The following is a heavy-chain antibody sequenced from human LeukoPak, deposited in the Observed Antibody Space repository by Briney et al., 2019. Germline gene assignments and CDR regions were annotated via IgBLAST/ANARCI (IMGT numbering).Heavy chain of an antibody. V-gene: IGHV1-69*01. D-gene: IGHD3-3*01. J-gene: IGHJ6*02. CDR2: IIPIFGTA. CDR1: GGTFSSYA. CDR3: ASVAIFGVAQSQYYYYAMDV. Sequence: GASVKVSCKASGGTFSSYAISWVRQAPGQGLEWMGGIIPIFGTANYAQKFQGRVTITADESTSTAYMELSSLRSEDTAVYYCASVAIFGVAQSQYYYYAMDVWGQGTTVTVSS.